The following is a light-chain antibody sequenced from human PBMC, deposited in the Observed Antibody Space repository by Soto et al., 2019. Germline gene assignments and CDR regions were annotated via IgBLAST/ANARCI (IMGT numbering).Light chain of an antibody. CDR1: QSVSNNY. V-gene: IGKV3-20*01. CDR3: QQYESSPIT. J-gene: IGKJ5*01. Sequence: EILLRHTSGTLSWSPGEHATLSCRASQSVSNNYLAWYQQKPGQAPRLLIFGASSRAAGIPDRFSGSGSGTDFTLTISRLEPEDFAVYYCQQYESSPITFGQGTLLEIK. CDR2: GAS.